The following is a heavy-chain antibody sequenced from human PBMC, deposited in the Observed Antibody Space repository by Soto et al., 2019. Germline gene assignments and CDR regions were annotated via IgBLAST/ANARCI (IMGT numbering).Heavy chain of an antibody. D-gene: IGHD6-13*01. CDR2: TRSKANSYTT. J-gene: IGHJ4*02. Sequence: ESGGGLVQPGGSLRLSCAASGFTFSDHHLDWVRQAPGKGLEWVGRTRSKANSYTTEYAASVKGRFTTSRDDSKSSLYLQMNSLKTEDTAIYYCTRGGGTSSWYGYWGQGTLVTVSS. CDR1: GFTFSDHH. V-gene: IGHV3-72*01. CDR3: TRGGGTSSWYGY.